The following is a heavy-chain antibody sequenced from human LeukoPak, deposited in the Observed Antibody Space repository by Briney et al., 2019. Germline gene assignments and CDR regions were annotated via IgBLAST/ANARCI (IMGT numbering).Heavy chain of an antibody. Sequence: PGGSLRLSCAASGFTFSDYYMSWIRQAPGKGLECVSYISSSGNTTYHADSVKGRFTISRDNAKNSLNLQMNSLRAEDTAVYYCAREPYYYDSSGYSVDYWGRGTLVTVSS. V-gene: IGHV3-11*01. CDR1: GFTFSDYY. D-gene: IGHD3-22*01. J-gene: IGHJ4*02. CDR3: AREPYYYDSSGYSVDY. CDR2: ISSSGNTT.